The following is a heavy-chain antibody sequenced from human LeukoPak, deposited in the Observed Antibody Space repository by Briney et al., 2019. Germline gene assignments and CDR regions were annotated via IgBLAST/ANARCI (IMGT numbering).Heavy chain of an antibody. CDR1: GFTFSSHW. CDR3: AKDLMDDYGDLFDY. D-gene: IGHD4-17*01. V-gene: IGHV3-23*01. J-gene: IGHJ4*02. Sequence: GGSLRLSCVASGFTFSSHWMHWVRQVPGKGLEWVSAISGSGGSTYYADSVKGRFTISRDNSKNTLYLQMNSLRAEDTAVYYCAKDLMDDYGDLFDYWGQGTLVTVSS. CDR2: ISGSGGST.